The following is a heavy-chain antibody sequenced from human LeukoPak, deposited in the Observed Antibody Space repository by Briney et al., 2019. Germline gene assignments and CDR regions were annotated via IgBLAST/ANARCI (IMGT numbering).Heavy chain of an antibody. J-gene: IGHJ4*02. CDR1: GFTFDDYA. CDR3: AKDTYDSSGYCVY. D-gene: IGHD3-22*01. V-gene: IGHV3-9*01. Sequence: GGSLRLSCAASGFTFDDYAMHWVRQAPGKGLEWVSGISWNNGSIGYADSVKGRLTISRDNAKNSLYLQMNSLRAEDTALYYCAKDTYDSSGYCVYWGQGTLVTVSS. CDR2: ISWNNGSI.